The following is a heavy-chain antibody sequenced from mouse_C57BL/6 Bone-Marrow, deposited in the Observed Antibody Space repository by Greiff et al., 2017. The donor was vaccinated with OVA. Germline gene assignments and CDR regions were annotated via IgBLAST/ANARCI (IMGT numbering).Heavy chain of an antibody. Sequence: QVQLQQSGAELVRPGTSVKVSCKASGYAFTNYLIEWVKQRPGQGLEWIGVINPGSGGTNYNEKFKGKATLTADKSSSTAYMQLSSLTSEDSAVYFCARGYSNYVVFDVWGTGTTVTVSS. J-gene: IGHJ1*03. CDR2: INPGSGGT. D-gene: IGHD2-5*01. V-gene: IGHV1-54*01. CDR1: GYAFTNYL. CDR3: ARGYSNYVVFDV.